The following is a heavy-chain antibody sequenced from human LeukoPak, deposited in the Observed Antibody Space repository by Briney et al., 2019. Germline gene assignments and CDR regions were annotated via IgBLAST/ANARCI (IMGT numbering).Heavy chain of an antibody. J-gene: IGHJ4*02. CDR3: AKGYSSGWYYFDY. V-gene: IGHV3-23*01. CDR2: ISGGSSSP. Sequence: GGSLRLSCAASGFTFSTYAMTWVRQAPGKGLEWVSSISGGSSSPNYADSVKGRFSISRDNSKNTVYLQINSLRAEDTAVYYCAKGYSSGWYYFDYWGQGTLVTVSP. D-gene: IGHD6-19*01. CDR1: GFTFSTYA.